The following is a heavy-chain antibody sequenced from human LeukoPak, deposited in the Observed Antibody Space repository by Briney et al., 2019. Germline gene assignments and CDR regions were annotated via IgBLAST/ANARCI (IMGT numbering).Heavy chain of an antibody. D-gene: IGHD6-6*01. Sequence: GGSLRLSCAASGFTFSSYSMNWVRQAPGKGLEWVSYISSSSSTIYYADSVKGRFTISRDNSKNTLYLQMNSLRAEDTAVYYCAKDFDGYSSSSPNAFDIWGQGTMVTVSS. CDR3: AKDFDGYSSSSPNAFDI. CDR1: GFTFSSYS. CDR2: ISSSSSTI. V-gene: IGHV3-48*01. J-gene: IGHJ3*02.